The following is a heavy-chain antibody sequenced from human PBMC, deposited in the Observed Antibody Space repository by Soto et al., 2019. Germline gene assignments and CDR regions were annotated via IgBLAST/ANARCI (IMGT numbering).Heavy chain of an antibody. CDR3: TSPRIAVAGSDVRRDY. CDR1: GFTYSTYA. D-gene: IGHD6-19*01. CDR2: ITATAVST. Sequence: GGSLRLSCAASGFTYSTYAMNWVRQAPGKGLEWVSAITATAVSTYYADSVKGRFTISRDNSKNMLYLQMNSLRAEDTAVYYCTSPRIAVAGSDVRRDYWGQGTLVTVSS. V-gene: IGHV3-23*01. J-gene: IGHJ4*02.